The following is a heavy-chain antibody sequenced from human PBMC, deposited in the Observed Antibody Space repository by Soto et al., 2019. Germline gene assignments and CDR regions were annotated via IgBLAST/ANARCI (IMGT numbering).Heavy chain of an antibody. Sequence: GGSLRLSCAASGFTFSSYAMHWVRQAPGKGLEWVAVISYDGSNKYYADSVKGRFTISRDNSKNTLYLQMNSLRAEDTAVYYCARESVGAGLDYWGQGTLVTVSS. CDR1: GFTFSSYA. V-gene: IGHV3-30-3*01. CDR2: ISYDGSNK. J-gene: IGHJ4*02. CDR3: ARESVGAGLDY. D-gene: IGHD1-26*01.